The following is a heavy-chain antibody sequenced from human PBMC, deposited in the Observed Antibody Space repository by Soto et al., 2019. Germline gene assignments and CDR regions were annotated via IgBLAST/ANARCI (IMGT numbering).Heavy chain of an antibody. V-gene: IGHV1-69*04. CDR1: GGFYSIKT. J-gene: IGHJ3*01. Sequence: QVQLVQSGAEVKKPGSSVKVSCKASGGFYSIKTISWVRQAPGQGLEGMGRIIPLAHRINNAQKFQGRVAISPDKSTSTAYMELSSLKSDDTAIYFCARERRRDDSNTFDALAVWGHGTMVTVSS. CDR3: ARERRRDDSNTFDALAV. D-gene: IGHD3-22*01. CDR2: IIPLAHRI.